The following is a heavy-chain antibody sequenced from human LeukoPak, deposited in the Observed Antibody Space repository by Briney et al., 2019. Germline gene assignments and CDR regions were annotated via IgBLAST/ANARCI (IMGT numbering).Heavy chain of an antibody. CDR3: AKDYYDSSGYIDY. CDR1: GFTFDDYA. V-gene: IGHV3-9*01. D-gene: IGHD3-22*01. J-gene: IGHJ4*02. Sequence: GRSLRLSCAASGFTFDDYAMHWVRQAPGKGLEWVSGISWNSGSIGYADSVKGRFTISRDNAKNSLYLRMNSLRAEDTALYYCAKDYYDSSGYIDYWGQGTLVTVSS. CDR2: ISWNSGSI.